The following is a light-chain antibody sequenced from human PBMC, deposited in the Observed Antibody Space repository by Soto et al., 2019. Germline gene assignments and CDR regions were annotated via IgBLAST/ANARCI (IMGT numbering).Light chain of an antibody. CDR1: SSNIGAGYD. CDR2: GNS. Sequence: QAVVTQPPSVSGAPGQRVTISCTESSSNIGAGYDVHWYQQLPGTAPKLLIYGNSNRPSVVPDRFSGSKSGTSASLAITGLQAEDEADYYCQSYDSSLSGWVFGGGTQLTVL. V-gene: IGLV1-40*01. CDR3: QSYDSSLSGWV. J-gene: IGLJ3*02.